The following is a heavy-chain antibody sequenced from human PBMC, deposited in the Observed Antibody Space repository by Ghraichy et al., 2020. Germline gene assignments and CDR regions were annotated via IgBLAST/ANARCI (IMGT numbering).Heavy chain of an antibody. CDR2: ISSSSSTI. D-gene: IGHD2-2*01. V-gene: IGHV3-48*02. CDR3: ARSHCSSTSCYLSYYYYGMDV. Sequence: LSLTCAASGFTFSSYSMNWFRQAPGKGLEWVSYISSSSSTIYYADSVKGRFTISRDNAKNSLYLQMNSLRDEDTAVYYCARSHCSSTSCYLSYYYYGMDVWGQGTTVTVS. J-gene: IGHJ6*02. CDR1: GFTFSSYS.